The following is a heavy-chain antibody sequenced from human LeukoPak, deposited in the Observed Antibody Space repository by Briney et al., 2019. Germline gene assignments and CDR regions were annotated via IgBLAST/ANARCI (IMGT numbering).Heavy chain of an antibody. D-gene: IGHD1-26*01. J-gene: IGHJ1*01. CDR1: GFTFSSYA. Sequence: GGSLRLSCAASGFTFSSYAMSWVRQAPGAGLEWVSVISGSGGSTYYADSVKGRFTISRDNSKNTLYLQMNSLRADDTAVYYCAKGGSIVGATQFQHWGQGTLVTVSS. CDR2: ISGSGGST. V-gene: IGHV3-23*01. CDR3: AKGGSIVGATQFQH.